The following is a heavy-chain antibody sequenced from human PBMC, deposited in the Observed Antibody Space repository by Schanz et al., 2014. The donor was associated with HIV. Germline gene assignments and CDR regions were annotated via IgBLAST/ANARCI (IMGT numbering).Heavy chain of an antibody. CDR2: INHSGNT. CDR1: GGSFSAYY. V-gene: IGHV4-34*01. D-gene: IGHD1-1*01. Sequence: QVQLQQWGAGLLKPSETLSLTCVVYGGSFSAYYWSWIRQPPGKGLEWIGKINHSGNTNYNPSLKSRVTISVDTFKNQFSLKMSSVTAADTAVYYCARAGAHWTSCFDYWGQGTLVTVSS. J-gene: IGHJ4*02. CDR3: ARAGAHWTSCFDY.